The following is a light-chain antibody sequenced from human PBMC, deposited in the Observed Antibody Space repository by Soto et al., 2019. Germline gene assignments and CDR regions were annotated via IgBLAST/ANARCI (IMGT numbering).Light chain of an antibody. J-gene: IGKJ4*01. V-gene: IGKV3-15*01. Sequence: ENVSTQSPGTLSVSPGERATLTCRASQSVSSNLAWYQQKPGQAPRLLIYGASTRATGIPARFSGSGSGTEFTLTISSLQSEDFAVYSCQQYNNWPLTFGGGTKVDIK. CDR3: QQYNNWPLT. CDR2: GAS. CDR1: QSVSSN.